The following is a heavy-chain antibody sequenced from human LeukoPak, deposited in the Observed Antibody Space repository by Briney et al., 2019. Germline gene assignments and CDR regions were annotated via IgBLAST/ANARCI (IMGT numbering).Heavy chain of an antibody. CDR1: EFSFSSYN. D-gene: IGHD1-26*01. Sequence: GGSLRLSCAASEFSFSSYNMNWVRQAPGKGLEWVSSITSSSSYTFYADSLKGRFTISRDNAKSSLYLQMNSLTADDTAVYYCARDPYSGTYSPGVYYYYMDVWGKGTTVTVSS. V-gene: IGHV3-21*06. CDR3: ARDPYSGTYSPGVYYYYMDV. CDR2: ITSSSSYT. J-gene: IGHJ6*03.